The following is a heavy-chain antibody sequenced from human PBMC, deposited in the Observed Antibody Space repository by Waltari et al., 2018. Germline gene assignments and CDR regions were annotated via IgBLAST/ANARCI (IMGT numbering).Heavy chain of an antibody. V-gene: IGHV3-23*01. CDR3: AKDPCCETGTANYGMDV. CDR2: VSPTGGAT. D-gene: IGHD1-7*01. J-gene: IGHJ6*02. CDR1: GFTFDSYA. Sequence: EVQLLGSGGGLVQPGGSLRLSSVASGFTFDSYALRWVRQAPGKGLEWVSAVSPTGGATYYVDSVKGRFTISRDNSKNTLYLEMNNLRAEDTAVYYCAKDPCCETGTANYGMDVWGQGTTVTVSS.